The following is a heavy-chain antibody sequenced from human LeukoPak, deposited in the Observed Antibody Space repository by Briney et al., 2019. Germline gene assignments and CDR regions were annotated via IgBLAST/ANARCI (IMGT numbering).Heavy chain of an antibody. V-gene: IGHV4-39*07. Sequence: SETLSLTCTVSGGSISSSSYYWGWIRQPPGKGLEWLGSIYYSGSTYYNPSLKSRVTISVDTSKNQFSLKLSSVTAADTAVYYCARIPTYYDILTGYLLESWGQGTLVTVSS. D-gene: IGHD3-9*01. CDR1: GGSISSSSYY. CDR3: ARIPTYYDILTGYLLES. CDR2: IYYSGST. J-gene: IGHJ4*02.